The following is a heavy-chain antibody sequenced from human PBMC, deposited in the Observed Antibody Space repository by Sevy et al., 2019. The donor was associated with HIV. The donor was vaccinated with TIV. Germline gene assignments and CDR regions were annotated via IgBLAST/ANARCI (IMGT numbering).Heavy chain of an antibody. CDR2: ISSSGGSI. V-gene: IGHV3-48*01. J-gene: IGHJ6*02. Sequence: GGSLRLSCAASGFSFSNYNINWVRQAPGKGLEWVSYISSSGGSIYHADSVKGRFTISRDDAKKSLYLQMNSLRAEDTAVYYCAREGGYSDEGMDVWGQGTSVTVSS. CDR1: GFSFSNYN. CDR3: AREGGYSDEGMDV. D-gene: IGHD2-21*02.